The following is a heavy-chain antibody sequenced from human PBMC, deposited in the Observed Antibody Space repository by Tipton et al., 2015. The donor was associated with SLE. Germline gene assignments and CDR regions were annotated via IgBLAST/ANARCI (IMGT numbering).Heavy chain of an antibody. CDR1: GFTFSSYA. Sequence: SLRLSCAASGFTFSSYAMSWVRQAPGKGLEWVSAISGSGGSTYYADSVKGRFTISRDNSKNTLYLQMNSLSAEDTAVYYCAKDRSVLWAAAGTVDYWGQGTLVTVSS. D-gene: IGHD6-13*01. CDR2: ISGSGGST. V-gene: IGHV3-23*01. CDR3: AKDRSVLWAAAGTVDY. J-gene: IGHJ4*02.